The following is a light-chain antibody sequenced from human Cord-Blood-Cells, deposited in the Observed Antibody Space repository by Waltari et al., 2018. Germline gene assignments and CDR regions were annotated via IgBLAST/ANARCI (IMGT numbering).Light chain of an antibody. CDR3: SSYTSSSTLYV. CDR2: EVS. Sequence: QSALTQPASVSGSPGQSITISCTGTSNDVGGYNYVSWYQQHPGKDPKLMIYEVSTRPAGVSNRFSGSKSGNTASLTISGLQAEDEADYYCSSYTSSSTLYVFGTGTKVTVL. J-gene: IGLJ1*01. CDR1: SNDVGGYNY. V-gene: IGLV2-14*01.